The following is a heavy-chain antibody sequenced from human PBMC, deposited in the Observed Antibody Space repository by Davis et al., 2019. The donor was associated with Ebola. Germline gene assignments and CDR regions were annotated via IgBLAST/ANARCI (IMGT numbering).Heavy chain of an antibody. V-gene: IGHV1-46*01. CDR2: ISPSGETT. J-gene: IGHJ6*02. Sequence: ASVKVSCKSSGNTSTSTYSHWVRQAPGQGLEWMGFISPSGETTRYAEKFQGRVTMTRDTSTNTVYMELSRLRSEDTAVYFCAKTEKRLYGMEVWGQGTTVTVSS. CDR1: GNTSTSTY. CDR3: AKTEKRLYGMEV.